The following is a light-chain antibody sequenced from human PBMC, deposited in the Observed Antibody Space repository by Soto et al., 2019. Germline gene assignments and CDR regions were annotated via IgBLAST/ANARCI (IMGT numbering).Light chain of an antibody. V-gene: IGKV3-15*01. CDR1: QSVSSK. CDR3: QHFGTCLWT. Sequence: EIVMTQSPATLSVSPGERATLSCRASQSVSSKLAWYQQKPGQGPRLLIYGASTRATGIPARFSGSGSGTEFPLTISRRQSEDFAVYCCQHFGTCLWTFGQGTKVEIK. J-gene: IGKJ1*01. CDR2: GAS.